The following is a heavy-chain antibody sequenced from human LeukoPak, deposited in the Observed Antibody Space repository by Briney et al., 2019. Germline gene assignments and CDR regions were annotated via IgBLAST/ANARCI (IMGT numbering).Heavy chain of an antibody. CDR3: ARRGCNGGSCYGY. Sequence: GESLKISCKGSGYGFSNDWIGWVRQMPGKGLEWMGIIYPGDSDTTYSPSFQGQVTISADKSISTAYLQWSSLEASDTAMYYCARRGCNGGSCYGYWGQGTLVTVSS. CDR1: GYGFSNDW. J-gene: IGHJ4*02. D-gene: IGHD2-15*01. V-gene: IGHV5-51*01. CDR2: IYPGDSDT.